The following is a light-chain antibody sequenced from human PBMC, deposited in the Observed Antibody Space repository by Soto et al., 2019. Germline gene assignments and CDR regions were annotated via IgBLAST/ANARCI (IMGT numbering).Light chain of an antibody. CDR3: QHYGRSAYT. CDR1: QSVSSTY. V-gene: IGKV3-20*01. CDR2: GAS. Sequence: EIVLTQSPGTLSSSPGERATLSCRASQSVSSTYLAWYQQKPGQAPRLLIYGASSRATGIPDRFSGSGSGTDFTLTISRLEPEDFAVYYCQHYGRSAYTFGQGTTLEIK. J-gene: IGKJ2*01.